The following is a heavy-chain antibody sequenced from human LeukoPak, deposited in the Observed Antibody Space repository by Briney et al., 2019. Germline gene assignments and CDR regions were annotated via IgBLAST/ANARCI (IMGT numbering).Heavy chain of an antibody. D-gene: IGHD6-13*01. J-gene: IGHJ4*02. CDR3: ARRRGIAAAGFDY. V-gene: IGHV4-38-2*02. Sequence: PSETLSLTCTVSGYSISSGYYWGWIRQPPGKGLEWIGSIYHSGSTYYNPSLKSRVTISVDTSKNQFSLKLSSVTAADTAVYYCARRRGIAAAGFDYWGQGTLVTVSS. CDR2: IYHSGST. CDR1: GYSISSGYY.